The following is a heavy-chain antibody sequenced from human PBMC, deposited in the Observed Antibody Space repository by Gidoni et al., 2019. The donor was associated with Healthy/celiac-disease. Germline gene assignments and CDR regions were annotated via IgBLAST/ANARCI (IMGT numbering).Heavy chain of an antibody. CDR1: GFTFSSYC. D-gene: IGHD2-8*01. Sequence: QVQLVESGGGVVQPGRSLRLSCAASGFTFSSYCMHWVRQAPGKGLEWVAVISYDGSNKYYADSVKGRFTISRDNSKNTLYLQMNSLRAEDTAVYYCAKGDFCTNGVCYRDPFDYWGQGTLVTVSS. CDR3: AKGDFCTNGVCYRDPFDY. V-gene: IGHV3-30*18. CDR2: ISYDGSNK. J-gene: IGHJ4*02.